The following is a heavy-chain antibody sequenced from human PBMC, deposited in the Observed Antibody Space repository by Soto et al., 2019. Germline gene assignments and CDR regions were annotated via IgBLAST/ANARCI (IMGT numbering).Heavy chain of an antibody. Sequence: QVQLVQSGAEVKKPGASVKVSCKASGYTFTSYDINWVRQATGQGLEWMGWMNPNSGNTGYAQKFQGRVTMTRNTSRSTAYMELSSLRSEDTAVYYCARGNPPGYYYYYSMDGWGKGTTVTVSS. CDR3: ARGNPPGYYYYYSMDG. J-gene: IGHJ6*03. V-gene: IGHV1-8*01. CDR1: GYTFTSYD. CDR2: MNPNSGNT.